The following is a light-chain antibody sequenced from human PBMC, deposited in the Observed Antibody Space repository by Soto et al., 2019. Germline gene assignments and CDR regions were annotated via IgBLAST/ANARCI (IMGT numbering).Light chain of an antibody. V-gene: IGKV3-15*01. Sequence: IPRSRAALASTLGDRVTRSCGASPNINNNLTWYQQKPGQPPKLLIYGASTREAGVPARFSGSGSGTDFTLTISSLQSEDFAVYYCQQYDKWPPTFGGGTKVDIK. CDR2: GAS. J-gene: IGKJ4*01. CDR3: QQYDKWPPT. CDR1: PNINNN.